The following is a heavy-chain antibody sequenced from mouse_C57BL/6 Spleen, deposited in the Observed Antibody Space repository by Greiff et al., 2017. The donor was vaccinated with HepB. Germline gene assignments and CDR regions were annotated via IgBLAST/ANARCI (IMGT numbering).Heavy chain of an antibody. V-gene: IGHV1-82*01. CDR1: GYAFSSSW. D-gene: IGHD2-12*01. CDR3: ASALRQGFAY. CDR2: IYPGDGDT. J-gene: IGHJ3*01. Sequence: VQLQQSGPELVKPGASVKISCKASGYAFSSSWMNWVKQRPGKGLEWIGRIYPGDGDTNYNGKFKGKATLTADKSSSTAYMQLSSLTSEDSAVYFCASALRQGFAYWGQGTRVTVSA.